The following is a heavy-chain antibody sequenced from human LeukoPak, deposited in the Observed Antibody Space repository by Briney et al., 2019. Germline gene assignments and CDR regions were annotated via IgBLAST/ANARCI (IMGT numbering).Heavy chain of an antibody. Sequence: KPSETLSLTCTVSGGSISSYYWSWIRQPAGKGMEWIGRIYTSGSTNYNPSLKSRVTMSVVTSKNQFSLKLSSVTAADTAVYYCARELGGYSSGWYLDYWGQGTLVTVSS. CDR3: ARELGGYSSGWYLDY. CDR2: IYTSGST. J-gene: IGHJ4*02. V-gene: IGHV4-4*07. CDR1: GGSISSYY. D-gene: IGHD6-19*01.